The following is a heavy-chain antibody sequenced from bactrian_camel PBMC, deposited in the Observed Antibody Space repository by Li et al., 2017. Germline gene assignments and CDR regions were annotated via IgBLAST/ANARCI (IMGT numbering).Heavy chain of an antibody. CDR3: AAGWSYGVGTLLRRHYDY. CDR2: IRRSGGET. J-gene: IGHJ4*01. Sequence: HVQLVESGGGSVQAGGSLRLSCKVSGHSRGSNCVGWYRLPPGRAPAEREGIAAIRRSGGETWYAGSVKGRFTISQDNAKKTTYLQMDHLRTEDTAIYYCAAGWSYGVGTLLRRHYDYWGQGTQVTVS. CDR1: GHSRGSNC. V-gene: IGHV3-3*01. D-gene: IGHD5*01.